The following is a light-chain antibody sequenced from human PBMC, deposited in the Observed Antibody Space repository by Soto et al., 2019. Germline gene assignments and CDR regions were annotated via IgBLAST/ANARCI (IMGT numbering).Light chain of an antibody. CDR1: SSDIGRYNY. J-gene: IGLJ1*01. CDR3: NSYTGSNTYV. Sequence: QSALTQPASVSGSPGQSITISCIGTSSDIGRYNYVSWYQQNPGKAPKLIIYDVSNRPSGVSNRFSGSNSGNTASLTISGLQAEDEADYYCNSYTGSNTYVFGSGTKVTVL. V-gene: IGLV2-14*01. CDR2: DVS.